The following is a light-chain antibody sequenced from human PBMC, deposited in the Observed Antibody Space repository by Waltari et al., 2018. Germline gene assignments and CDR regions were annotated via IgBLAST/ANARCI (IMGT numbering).Light chain of an antibody. Sequence: EIVMTQSPATLSVSPGERATLSCRASQSLTTNLAWYQQKPGQAPRLLIYGASTRATGIPARFSGSGSGTEFTLTISSLQSEDFAVYYCQQYNNWPPWTFRQGTKVEIK. V-gene: IGKV3-15*01. CDR1: QSLTTN. CDR2: GAS. CDR3: QQYNNWPPWT. J-gene: IGKJ1*01.